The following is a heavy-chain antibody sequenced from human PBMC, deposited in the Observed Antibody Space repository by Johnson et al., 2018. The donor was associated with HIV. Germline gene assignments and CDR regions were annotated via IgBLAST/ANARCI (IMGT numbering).Heavy chain of an antibody. CDR3: ALILARGWLQRGAFDI. J-gene: IGHJ3*02. V-gene: IGHV3-66*01. Sequence: VQLVESGGGVVRPGGSLRLSCAASGFTVSSNYMNWVRQAPGKGLEWVSLIYSGGTTHYADSVKGRFPLPRDNSKSTLYLQMNNLRAEDTAMYYCALILARGWLQRGAFDIWGQGTMVTVSS. CDR2: IYSGGTT. D-gene: IGHD5-24*01. CDR1: GFTVSSNY.